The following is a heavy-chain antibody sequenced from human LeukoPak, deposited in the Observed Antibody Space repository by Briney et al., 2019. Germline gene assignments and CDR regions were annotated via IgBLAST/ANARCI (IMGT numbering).Heavy chain of an antibody. CDR3: AREKGRYIHYFDY. CDR2: ISSSSSTI. V-gene: IGHV3-48*01. D-gene: IGHD5-24*01. J-gene: IGHJ4*02. CDR1: GFTFSTYS. Sequence: GGPLRLSCAASGFTFSTYSMNWVRQAPGKGLEWVSYISSSSSTIYYADSVKGRFTISRDNAKNSLYLQMNSLRAEDTAVYYCAREKGRYIHYFDYWGQGTLVTVSS.